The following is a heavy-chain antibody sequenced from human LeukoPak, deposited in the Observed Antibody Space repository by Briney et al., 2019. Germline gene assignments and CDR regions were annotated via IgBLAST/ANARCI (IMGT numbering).Heavy chain of an antibody. J-gene: IGHJ4*02. D-gene: IGHD5-18*01. CDR1: GFTVNSNY. Sequence: GGSLRLSCAASGFTVNSNYMSWVRQAPGKGLEWVSVIYSGGSAYYAGSVKGRFTISRDNSKNTLYLQMNSLGADDTAIYYCTGYGLDYWGQGTLVTVSS. CDR2: IYSGGSA. CDR3: TGYGLDY. V-gene: IGHV3-53*01.